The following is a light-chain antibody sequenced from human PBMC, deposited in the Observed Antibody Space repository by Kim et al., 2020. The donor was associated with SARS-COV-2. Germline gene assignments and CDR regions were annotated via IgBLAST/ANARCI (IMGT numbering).Light chain of an antibody. Sequence: GALGQTARITCGGNNIGSKNVHWYQHKPGQAPVLVIYRDSNRPSGIPERFSGSNSGNTATLTISRAQAGDEADYYCQVWDSSSWVFGGGTQLTVL. CDR3: QVWDSSSWV. CDR1: NIGSKN. J-gene: IGLJ3*02. V-gene: IGLV3-9*01. CDR2: RDS.